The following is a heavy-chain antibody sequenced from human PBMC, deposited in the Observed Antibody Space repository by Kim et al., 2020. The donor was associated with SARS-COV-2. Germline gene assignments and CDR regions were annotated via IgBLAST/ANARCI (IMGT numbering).Heavy chain of an antibody. Sequence: YADTMRGRFTISRDNYKNTLYLQMTGLGAEDTAVYYCAKARSYWDYYFDYWGQGTLVTVSS. J-gene: IGHJ4*02. V-gene: IGHV3-33*06. D-gene: IGHD5-18*01. CDR3: AKARSYWDYYFDY.